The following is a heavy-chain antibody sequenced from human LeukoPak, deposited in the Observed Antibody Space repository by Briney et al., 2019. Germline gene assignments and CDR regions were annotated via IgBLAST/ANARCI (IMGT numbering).Heavy chain of an antibody. Sequence: ASVKVSSKASRYTFTGYYMHWVRQAPGQGLEWMGWINPNSGGTNYAQKFQGRVTMTRDTSISTAYMELSRLRSDDTAVYYCAKVKWELLSPIFDYWGQGTLVTVSS. CDR2: INPNSGGT. D-gene: IGHD1-26*01. CDR3: AKVKWELLSPIFDY. CDR1: RYTFTGYY. V-gene: IGHV1-2*02. J-gene: IGHJ4*02.